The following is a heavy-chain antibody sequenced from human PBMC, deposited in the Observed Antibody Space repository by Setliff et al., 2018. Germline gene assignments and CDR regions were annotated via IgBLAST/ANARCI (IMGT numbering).Heavy chain of an antibody. CDR3: ARDLEGITFGGVIASHPFDY. D-gene: IGHD3-16*02. J-gene: IGHJ4*02. V-gene: IGHV1-46*01. Sequence: ASVKVSCKASGYTFTSYYMHWVRQAPGQGLEWMGIINPSGGSTSYAQKFQGRVTMTRDTSTSTVYMELSSLRSDDTAVYYCARDLEGITFGGVIASHPFDYWGQGTLVTVSS. CDR2: INPSGGST. CDR1: GYTFTSYY.